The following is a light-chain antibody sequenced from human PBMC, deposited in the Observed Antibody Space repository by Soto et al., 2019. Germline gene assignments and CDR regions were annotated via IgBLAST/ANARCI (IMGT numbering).Light chain of an antibody. CDR2: DVS. CDR3: SSYTNSSPFV. V-gene: IGLV2-14*01. Sequence: QSVLTEPASVSGSPGQSITISCTGTSSDVGGYNYVSWYQQHPGKAPKLMIYDVSNWPSGVSNRFSGSKSGNTASLTISGLQAEDEADYYCSSYTNSSPFVFGTGTKVTV. J-gene: IGLJ1*01. CDR1: SSDVGGYNY.